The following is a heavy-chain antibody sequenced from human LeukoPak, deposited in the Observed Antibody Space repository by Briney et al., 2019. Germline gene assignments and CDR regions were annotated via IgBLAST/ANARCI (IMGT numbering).Heavy chain of an antibody. J-gene: IGHJ5*02. D-gene: IGHD6-19*01. CDR3: ARVLAIAVAGYNWFDP. Sequence: SGTLSLTCAVSGDSISSSNWWSWVRQPPGKGLEWIGEIYHSGSTNYNPSLKSRVTISVDKSKNQFSLKLSSVTAADTAVYYCARVLAIAVAGYNWFDPWGQGTLVTVSS. CDR2: IYHSGST. CDR1: GDSISSSNW. V-gene: IGHV4-4*02.